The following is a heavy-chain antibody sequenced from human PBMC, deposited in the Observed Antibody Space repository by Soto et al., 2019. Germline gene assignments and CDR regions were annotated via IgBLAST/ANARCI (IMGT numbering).Heavy chain of an antibody. V-gene: IGHV3-23*01. D-gene: IGHD4-17*01. J-gene: IGHJ4*02. CDR3: AKLTTH. Sequence: EVQLLESGGGLVQPGGSLRLSCAASGFTFTSYDMSWARQAPGKGLEWVSSVSASGGTTYYADSVKGRFTISRDNSKNTVYLEMDSLRAEDTAVYYCAKLTTHWGQGTLVTVSS. CDR2: VSASGGTT. CDR1: GFTFTSYD.